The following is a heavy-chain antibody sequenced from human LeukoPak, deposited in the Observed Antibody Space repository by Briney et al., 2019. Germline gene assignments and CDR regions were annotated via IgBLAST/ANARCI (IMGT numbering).Heavy chain of an antibody. CDR1: GGSFSGYY. CDR2: INHSGST. D-gene: IGHD1-26*01. Sequence: PSETLSLTCAVYGGSFSGYYWSWIRQPPGKGLEWIGEINHSGSTNYNPALKSRGTISVDPSKTQFSLKLSYVTAADTAVYYCARHVGHSGSYYRASGWFDPWGQGTLVTVSS. V-gene: IGHV4-34*01. CDR3: ARHVGHSGSYYRASGWFDP. J-gene: IGHJ5*02.